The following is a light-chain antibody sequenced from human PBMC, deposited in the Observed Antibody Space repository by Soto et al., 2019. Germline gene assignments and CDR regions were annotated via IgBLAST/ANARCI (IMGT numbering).Light chain of an antibody. V-gene: IGLV2-14*01. CDR2: DVS. CDR1: SSEVGDYNY. J-gene: IGLJ1*01. Sequence: QSALTQPASVSGSPGQSITISCTGTSSEVGDYNYVSWYQQHPGKAPKVMIYDVSNRPSGVSNRFSGSKSGNTASLTISGLQAEDEADYFRSSYTSSSTLVFATGTKVTVL. CDR3: SSYTSSSTLV.